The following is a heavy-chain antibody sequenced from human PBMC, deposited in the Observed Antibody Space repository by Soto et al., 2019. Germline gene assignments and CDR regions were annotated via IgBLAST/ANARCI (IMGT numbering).Heavy chain of an antibody. Sequence: EVQLVESGGGLVQPGGSLRRSCAASGVTVSSNYMSWVRQAPGKGLEWVSVIYSGGSTYYADSVKGRFTISRDNSKNTLYLQMNSLRAEDTAVYYCARHGYNYGGGYFDYWCQGTLVTVSS. D-gene: IGHD5-18*01. J-gene: IGHJ4*02. CDR3: ARHGYNYGGGYFDY. CDR1: GVTVSSNY. CDR2: IYSGGST. V-gene: IGHV3-66*04.